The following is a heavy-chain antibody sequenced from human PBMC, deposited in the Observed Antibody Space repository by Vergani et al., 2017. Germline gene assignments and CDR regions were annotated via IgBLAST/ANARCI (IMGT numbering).Heavy chain of an antibody. J-gene: IGHJ5*02. CDR2: IYAGDSDV. V-gene: IGHV5-51*03. Sequence: EVQLVQSGAEVKKPGESLKISCQGSGYSITNYWIAWVRQRPGKGLEWMGIIYAGDSDVRYSPSFQGQVTMSVDKSLSTAYLQWSSLKASETATYYCAKTHDFSSLYSSYNWFDPWGQGTQVTVSS. D-gene: IGHD3-3*01. CDR3: AKTHDFSSLYSSYNWFDP. CDR1: GYSITNYW.